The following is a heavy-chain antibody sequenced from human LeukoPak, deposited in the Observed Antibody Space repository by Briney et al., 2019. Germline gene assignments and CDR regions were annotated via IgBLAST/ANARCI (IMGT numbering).Heavy chain of an antibody. Sequence: SLRLSCAASGFSFDDYAMHWIRQDPGKGLEWVSGISWNSGSIGYADSVKGRFTISRDNAKNSLYLQMNSLRAEDTTLYYCAKDLSYLAVLYFRGVAFDIWGQGTMVTVSS. CDR1: GFSFDDYA. CDR3: AKDLSYLAVLYFRGVAFDI. CDR2: ISWNSGSI. J-gene: IGHJ3*02. V-gene: IGHV3-9*01. D-gene: IGHD2-2*02.